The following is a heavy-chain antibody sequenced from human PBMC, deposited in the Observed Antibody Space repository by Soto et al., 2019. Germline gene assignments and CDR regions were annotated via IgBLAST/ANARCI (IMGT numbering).Heavy chain of an antibody. V-gene: IGHV4-34*01. CDR2: INHSGST. D-gene: IGHD5-12*01. CDR3: VVGYNSNDAFDI. CDR1: GGSFSGYY. J-gene: IGHJ3*02. Sequence: SETLSLTCAVYGGSFSGYYRSWIRQPPGKGLEWIGEINHSGSTNYNPSLKSRVTISVDTSKNQFSLKLSSVTAADTAVYYCVVGYNSNDAFDIWGQGTMVTVSS.